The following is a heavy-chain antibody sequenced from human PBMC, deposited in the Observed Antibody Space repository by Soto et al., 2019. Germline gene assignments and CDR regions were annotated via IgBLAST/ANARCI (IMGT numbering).Heavy chain of an antibody. V-gene: IGHV3-30-3*01. Sequence: GGSLRLSCAASGFTFSTYAMHWVRQAPGKGLEWVAVISEDGSNKYYADSVKGRFTISRDISKNTLYLQMNSLRAEDTAVYSGARVRLRTSTEYYCGLDVWDRGNRVTVST. CDR2: ISEDGSNK. CDR3: ARVRLRTSTEYYCGLDV. J-gene: IGHJ6*04. CDR1: GFTFSTYA. D-gene: IGHD2-21*02.